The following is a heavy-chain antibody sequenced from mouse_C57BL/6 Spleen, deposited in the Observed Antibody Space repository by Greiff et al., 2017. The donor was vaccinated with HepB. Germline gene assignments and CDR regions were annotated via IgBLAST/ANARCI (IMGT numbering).Heavy chain of an antibody. CDR1: GYSFTGYY. CDR2: INPSTGGT. CDR3: ASSYYGNPCYFDV. V-gene: IGHV1-42*01. Sequence: VQLQQSGPELVKPGASVKISCKASGYSFTGYYMNWVKQSPEKSLEWIGEINPSTGGTTYNQKFKAKATLTVDKSSSTAYMQLKSLTSEDSAVYYCASSYYGNPCYFDVWGTGTTVTVSS. D-gene: IGHD2-1*01. J-gene: IGHJ1*03.